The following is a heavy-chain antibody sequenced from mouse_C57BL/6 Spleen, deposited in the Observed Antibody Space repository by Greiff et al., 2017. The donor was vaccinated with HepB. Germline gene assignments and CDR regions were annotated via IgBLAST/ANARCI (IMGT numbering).Heavy chain of an antibody. CDR1: GYTFTDYE. D-gene: IGHD2-4*01. CDR3: TTLYYDYDGLFDY. V-gene: IGHV1-15*01. J-gene: IGHJ2*01. Sequence: VKLQESGAELVRPGASVTLSCKASGYTFTDYEMHWVKQTPVHGLEWIGAIDPETGGTAYNQKFKGKAILTADKSSSTAYMELRSLTSEDSAVYYCTTLYYDYDGLFDYWGQGTTLTVSS. CDR2: IDPETGGT.